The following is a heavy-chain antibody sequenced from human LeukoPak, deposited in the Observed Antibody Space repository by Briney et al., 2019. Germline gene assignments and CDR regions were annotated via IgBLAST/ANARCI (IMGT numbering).Heavy chain of an antibody. J-gene: IGHJ4*02. D-gene: IGHD3-22*01. CDR1: GFNLRTYN. CDR2: ISGSSSYT. Sequence: GGSLRLSCVGSGFNLRTYNMNWVRQAPGKGLEWVSDISGSSSYTDYADSVKGRFTISKDNAKSSVFLQMDSLRAEDTAVYYCARGHNSGYYLKYWGQGTLVTVSS. CDR3: ARGHNSGYYLKY. V-gene: IGHV3-21*05.